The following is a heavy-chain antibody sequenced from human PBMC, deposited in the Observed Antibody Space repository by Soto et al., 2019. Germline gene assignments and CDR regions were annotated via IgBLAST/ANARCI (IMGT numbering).Heavy chain of an antibody. Sequence: GGSLRLSCAASGFTFSSYAMSWVRQAPGKGLEWVSDISGSGGSTYYADSVKGRFTISRDNSKNTLYLQMNSLRAEDTAVYCCAKLELGLGAFDIWGQGTMVTVSS. CDR3: AKLELGLGAFDI. J-gene: IGHJ3*02. D-gene: IGHD1-26*01. V-gene: IGHV3-23*01. CDR2: ISGSGGST. CDR1: GFTFSSYA.